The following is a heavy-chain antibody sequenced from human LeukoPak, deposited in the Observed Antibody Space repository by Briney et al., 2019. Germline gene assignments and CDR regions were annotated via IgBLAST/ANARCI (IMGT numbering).Heavy chain of an antibody. V-gene: IGHV3-7*01. J-gene: IGHJ4*02. CDR2: IEKDGSDK. CDR1: GFTFSDYR. CDR3: ARLSGFTETSHFDY. Sequence: PGGTLRLSCAASGFTFSDYRMAWVRQAPGKGLQWVATIEKDGSDKYYVDSVTGRFTISRDNAKTSLSLQMNSLGAEDTALYYFARLSGFTETSHFDYWGQGTLVTVSS. D-gene: IGHD6-25*01.